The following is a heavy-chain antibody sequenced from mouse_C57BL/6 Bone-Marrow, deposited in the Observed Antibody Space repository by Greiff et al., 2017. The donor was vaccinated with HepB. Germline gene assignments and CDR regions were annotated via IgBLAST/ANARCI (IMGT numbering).Heavy chain of an antibody. CDR2: INPGSGGT. J-gene: IGHJ2*01. D-gene: IGHD1-1*01. V-gene: IGHV1-54*01. CDR3: ARDTTVFDY. Sequence: QVQLQQSGAELVRPGTSVKVSCKASGYAFTNYLIEWVKQRPGQGLEWIGVINPGSGGTNYNEKFKGKATLTADKSSSTAYMQLSSLTSEDSAVYFCARDTTVFDYWGQGTTLTVSS. CDR1: GYAFTNYL.